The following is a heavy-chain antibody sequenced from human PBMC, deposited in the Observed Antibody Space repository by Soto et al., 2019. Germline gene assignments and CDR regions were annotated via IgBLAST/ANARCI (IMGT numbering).Heavy chain of an antibody. V-gene: IGHV1-2*04. J-gene: IGHJ4*02. Sequence: QVQLVQSGAEVKKPGASVKVSCKASGYTFTGYYMHWVRQARGQGLEWMGWINPNSGGTNYAQKLQGWVTMTRDTSFSTAYMELSMLRSDDRAVYYCEREGFWERGYSFDYWGQGTLVTVSS. D-gene: IGHD3-3*01. CDR2: INPNSGGT. CDR3: EREGFWERGYSFDY. CDR1: GYTFTGYY.